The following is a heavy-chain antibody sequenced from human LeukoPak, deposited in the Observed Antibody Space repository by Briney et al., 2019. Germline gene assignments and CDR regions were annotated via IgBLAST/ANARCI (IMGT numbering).Heavy chain of an antibody. CDR1: VYTFTSYS. Sequence: ASVNVSCKASVYTFTSYSISWVRQAPGQGLEGMGWISAYNGNTIYAQKVKGRVTMITDTSTSTAYMELRSLKSDDTAVYYCARASYCSDGSCYSDYWGQGTLVTVSS. CDR3: ARASYCSDGSCYSDY. CDR2: ISAYNGNT. D-gene: IGHD2-15*01. V-gene: IGHV1-18*01. J-gene: IGHJ4*02.